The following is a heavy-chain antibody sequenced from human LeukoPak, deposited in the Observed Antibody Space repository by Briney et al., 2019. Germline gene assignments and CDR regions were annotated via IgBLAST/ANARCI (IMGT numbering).Heavy chain of an antibody. Sequence: SETLSLTCTVSGGSISSYYWSWIRQPPGKGLEWIGRIYTSGSTSYNPSLKSRVTMSVDTSKNQFSLKLSSVTAADTAVYYCARAGEECPEGMPSSTSCYTFPNWFDPWGQGTLVTVSS. D-gene: IGHD2-2*02. V-gene: IGHV4-4*07. CDR1: GGSISSYY. CDR2: IYTSGST. J-gene: IGHJ5*02. CDR3: ARAGEECPEGMPSSTSCYTFPNWFDP.